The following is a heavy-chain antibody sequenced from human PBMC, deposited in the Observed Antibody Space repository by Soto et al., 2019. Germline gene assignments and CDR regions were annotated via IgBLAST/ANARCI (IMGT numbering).Heavy chain of an antibody. J-gene: IGHJ6*02. Sequence: QVQLVQSGAEVKKPGASVKVSCKASGYTFTSSGISWVRQAPGQGLEWMGWISTDNGNTNYAQHLTGRVSMTTDTSTSTAYRDLRRLRSDDTAVYYCARDQGITTFGVYSMYYYGMDVWGQGTTVTVSS. V-gene: IGHV1-18*01. D-gene: IGHD3-3*01. CDR1: GYTFTSSG. CDR2: ISTDNGNT. CDR3: ARDQGITTFGVYSMYYYGMDV.